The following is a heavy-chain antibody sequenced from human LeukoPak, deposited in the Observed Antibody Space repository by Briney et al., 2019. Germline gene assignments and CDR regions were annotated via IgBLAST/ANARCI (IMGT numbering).Heavy chain of an antibody. CDR2: ISSSSSYI. V-gene: IGHV3-21*01. J-gene: IGHJ4*02. CDR1: GFAFSSYS. Sequence: GGSLRLSCAASGFAFSSYSMNWVRQAPGKGLEWVSSISSSSSYIYYADSVKGRFTISRDNAKNSLYLQMNSLRAEDTVVYYCARERDILTGYLDYWGQGTLVTVSS. CDR3: ARERDILTGYLDY. D-gene: IGHD3-9*01.